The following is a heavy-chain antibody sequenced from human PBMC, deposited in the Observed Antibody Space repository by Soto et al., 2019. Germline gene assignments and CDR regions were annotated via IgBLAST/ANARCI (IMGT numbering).Heavy chain of an antibody. J-gene: IGHJ5*02. V-gene: IGHV1-18*01. Sequence: ASVKVSCKASGYTFTSYGISWVRQAPGQGLEWMGWISAYNGNTNSAQKLQGRVTMTTDTSTSTAYMELRSLRSDDTAVYYCAKDGGKDGYFGNWFDPWGQGTQVTVSS. CDR2: ISAYNGNT. D-gene: IGHD5-12*01. CDR1: GYTFTSYG. CDR3: AKDGGKDGYFGNWFDP.